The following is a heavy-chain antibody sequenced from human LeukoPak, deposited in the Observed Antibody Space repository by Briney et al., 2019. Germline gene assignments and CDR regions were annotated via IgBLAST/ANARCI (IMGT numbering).Heavy chain of an antibody. Sequence: ASVKVSCKASGYTFTDYYMHWIRQAPGQGLEWMGWINPNSGGTNYAQKFQGSVSMTRDTSTTTAYMELSRLRFDDTAVYYCARVTLRFLGDAFDLWGQGTMVTVSS. J-gene: IGHJ3*01. CDR1: GYTFTDYY. CDR2: INPNSGGT. D-gene: IGHD3-3*01. V-gene: IGHV1-2*02. CDR3: ARVTLRFLGDAFDL.